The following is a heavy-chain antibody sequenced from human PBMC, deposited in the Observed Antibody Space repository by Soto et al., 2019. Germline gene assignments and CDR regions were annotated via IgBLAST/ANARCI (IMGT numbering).Heavy chain of an antibody. D-gene: IGHD3-3*01. CDR3: ATYQINFGVVNEKSHGWFDP. J-gene: IGHJ5*02. Sequence: GASVKVSCKVSGYTLTELSMHWVRQAPGKGLEWMGGFDPEDGETIYAQKFQGRVTMTEDTSTDTAYMELSSLRSEDTAVYYCATYQINFGVVNEKSHGWFDPWGQGTLVTVSS. V-gene: IGHV1-24*01. CDR2: FDPEDGET. CDR1: GYTLTELS.